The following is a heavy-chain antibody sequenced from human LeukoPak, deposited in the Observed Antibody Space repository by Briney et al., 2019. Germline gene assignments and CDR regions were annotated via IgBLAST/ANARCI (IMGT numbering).Heavy chain of an antibody. Sequence: PSETLSLTCAVHGGSFSGYYWSWIRQPPGKGLEWIGEINQSGDTNYNPSLESRVTVSVDTSKNQFSLKVTSVTARYTAVYYCARGPAVISPYWGQGTLVTVSS. V-gene: IGHV4-34*01. CDR1: GGSFSGYY. CDR3: ARGPAVISPY. D-gene: IGHD2-21*01. CDR2: INQSGDT. J-gene: IGHJ4*02.